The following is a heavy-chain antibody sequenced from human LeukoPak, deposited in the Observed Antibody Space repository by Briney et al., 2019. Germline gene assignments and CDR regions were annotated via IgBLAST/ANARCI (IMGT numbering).Heavy chain of an antibody. D-gene: IGHD4-23*01. CDR2: MNPNSGNT. J-gene: IGHJ4*02. Sequence: VASVKVSCKASGYTFTSYDINWVRQATGQGLEWMGWMNPNSGNTGYAQKFQGRVTMTRNTSISTAYMELSSLRSEDTAVYFCARDPADGGNPDYWGQGTLVTVSS. CDR3: ARDPADGGNPDY. CDR1: GYTFTSYD. V-gene: IGHV1-8*01.